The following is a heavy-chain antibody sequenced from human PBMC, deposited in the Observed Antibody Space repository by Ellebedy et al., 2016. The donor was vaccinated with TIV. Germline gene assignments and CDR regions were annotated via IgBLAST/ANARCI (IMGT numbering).Heavy chain of an antibody. CDR2: IDSDSRTK. J-gene: IGHJ4*02. D-gene: IGHD6-13*01. Sequence: GESLKISCAASGFTFSSYSMNWVRQAPGKGLEWVSYIDSDSRTKYYADSVKGRFTISRDNAKSSLYLQMNSLRAEDTAVYYCAKVGHLAAAGTIDYWGQGTLVTVSS. V-gene: IGHV3-48*01. CDR3: AKVGHLAAAGTIDY. CDR1: GFTFSSYS.